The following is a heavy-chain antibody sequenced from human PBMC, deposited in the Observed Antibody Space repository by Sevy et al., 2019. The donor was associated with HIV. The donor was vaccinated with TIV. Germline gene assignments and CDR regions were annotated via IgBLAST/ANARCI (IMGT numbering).Heavy chain of an antibody. V-gene: IGHV4-39*01. Sequence: SETLSLTCSVSGDSISSSSYYWVWIRQPPGKGLEWIGTIYYSGRTYYNPSLKSRVTVSVDTSKNQFSLRVSSVTAADTAVYYCASIKIFGVVSDYSDYWGQGTLVTASS. CDR1: GDSISSSSYY. CDR2: IYYSGRT. D-gene: IGHD3-3*01. J-gene: IGHJ4*02. CDR3: ASIKIFGVVSDYSDY.